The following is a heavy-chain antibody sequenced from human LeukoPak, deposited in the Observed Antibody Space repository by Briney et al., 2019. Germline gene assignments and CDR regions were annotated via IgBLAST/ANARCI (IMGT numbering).Heavy chain of an antibody. CDR3: ARLGPPNGFDI. CDR1: GVSISRYY. Sequence: SESLSLTCTVSGVSISRYYWIWIRQPPGKGLEFVGYFHYSGSPNYNPSLKSRVIISVGLSKKQFSLQVASVTAPDTAVYYCARLGPPNGFDIWGQGTTVTVSP. CDR2: FHYSGSP. D-gene: IGHD3-16*01. V-gene: IGHV4-59*08. J-gene: IGHJ3*02.